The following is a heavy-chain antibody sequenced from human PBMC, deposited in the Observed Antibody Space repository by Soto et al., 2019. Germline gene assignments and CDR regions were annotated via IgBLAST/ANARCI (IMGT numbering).Heavy chain of an antibody. J-gene: IGHJ5*02. V-gene: IGHV1-24*01. CDR1: GYTLTELS. CDR2: FDPEDGET. Sequence: GASVKVSCKVSGYTLTELSMHWVRQAPGKGLEWMGGFDPEDGETIYAQKFQGRVTMTEDTSTDTAYMELSSLRSEDTAVYYCASYYYGSGSYFSAWFDPWGQGTLVTVSS. D-gene: IGHD3-10*01. CDR3: ASYYYGSGSYFSAWFDP.